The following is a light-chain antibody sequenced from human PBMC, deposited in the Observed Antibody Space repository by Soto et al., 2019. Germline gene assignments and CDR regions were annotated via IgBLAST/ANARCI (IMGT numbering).Light chain of an antibody. CDR3: QQYGGSRRT. CDR2: GAS. Sequence: EIVLTQSPGTLSLSPGEGATLSCRASQSINSFLAWYQQRRGQPPTLLIHGASNRATGIPDRFSGSGSGTDFTLTISRLEPEDFAVYYCQQYGGSRRTFGQGTKVDIK. CDR1: QSINSF. J-gene: IGKJ1*01. V-gene: IGKV3-20*01.